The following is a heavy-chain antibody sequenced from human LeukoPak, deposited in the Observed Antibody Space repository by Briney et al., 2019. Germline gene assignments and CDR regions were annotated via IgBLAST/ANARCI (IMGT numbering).Heavy chain of an antibody. CDR2: IYYSGST. V-gene: IGHV4-59*08. Sequence: SETLSLTCAVSGGSLTSYYWSWVRQPPGEGLGWIGYIYYSGSTNYNPSPKSRVTISVDTSKNQFSLKLSSVTAADTAMYYCARRRDAYNLGYFDYWGQGTLVTVSS. CDR1: GGSLTSYY. D-gene: IGHD5-24*01. CDR3: ARRRDAYNLGYFDY. J-gene: IGHJ4*02.